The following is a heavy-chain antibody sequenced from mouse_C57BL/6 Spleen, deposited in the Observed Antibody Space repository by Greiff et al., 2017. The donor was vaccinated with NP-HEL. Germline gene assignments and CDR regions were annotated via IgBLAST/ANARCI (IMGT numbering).Heavy chain of an antibody. V-gene: IGHV1-80*01. Sequence: VQLQQSGAELVKPGASVKISCKASGYAFSSYWMNWVKQRPGKGLEWIGQIYPGDGDTNYNGKFKGKATLTADKSSSTAYLQLSSLTSEDSAVYFCAREYVGAWFAYWGQGTLVTVSA. CDR3: AREYVGAWFAY. J-gene: IGHJ3*01. CDR2: IYPGDGDT. CDR1: GYAFSSYW. D-gene: IGHD2-10*02.